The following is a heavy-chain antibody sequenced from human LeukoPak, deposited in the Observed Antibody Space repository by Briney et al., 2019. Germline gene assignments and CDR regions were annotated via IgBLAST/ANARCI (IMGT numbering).Heavy chain of an antibody. CDR1: GGSISSGDYY. D-gene: IGHD3-10*01. Sequence: KASQTLSLACTVSGGSISSGDYYWSWIRQPPGKGLEWIGYIYYSGSTYYNPSLKSRVTISVDTSKNQFSLKLGSVTAADTAVYYCARPRGPYAFDIWGQGTMVTVSS. CDR3: ARPRGPYAFDI. V-gene: IGHV4-30-4*01. CDR2: IYYSGST. J-gene: IGHJ3*02.